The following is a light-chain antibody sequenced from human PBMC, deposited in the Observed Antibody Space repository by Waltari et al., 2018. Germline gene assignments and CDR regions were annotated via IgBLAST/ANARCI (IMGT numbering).Light chain of an antibody. J-gene: IGLJ1*01. CDR2: EVS. Sequence: QSALTQPPSASGSPGQSVTISCTGTSSDVGTYNYVSWYQQHPGKAPTLMIYEVSKRPSGVPARFSGSKSGNTASLTVSGLQAEDEADYYCSSYAGSNNYVFGTGTKVTVL. CDR3: SSYAGSNNYV. CDR1: SSDVGTYNY. V-gene: IGLV2-8*01.